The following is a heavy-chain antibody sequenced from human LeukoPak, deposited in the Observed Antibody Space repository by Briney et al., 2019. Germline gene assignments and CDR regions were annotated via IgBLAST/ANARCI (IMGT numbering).Heavy chain of an antibody. V-gene: IGHV4-39*01. CDR3: ARLRQERREYYFDY. CDR2: IYYSGST. CDR1: GGSISSSSYY. D-gene: IGHD1-1*01. J-gene: IGHJ4*02. Sequence: SVTLSLTCTVSGGSISSSSYYWGWIRQPPGKGLEWIGSIYYSGSTYYNPSLKSRVTISVDTSKNRFSLKLSSVTAADTAVYYCARLRQERREYYFDYWGQGTLVTVSS.